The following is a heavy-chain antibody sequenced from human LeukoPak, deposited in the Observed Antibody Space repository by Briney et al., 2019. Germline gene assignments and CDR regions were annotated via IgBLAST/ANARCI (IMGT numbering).Heavy chain of an antibody. CDR1: GYSISSGYY. CDR2: IYHSGST. CDR3: ARGPYSYDSSGAFDI. Sequence: SETLSLTCTVSGYSISSGYYWGWIRQPPGRGLEWIGSIYHSGSTYYNPSLKSRVTISVDTSKNQFSLKLSSVTAADTAVYFCARGPYSYDSSGAFDIWGQGTMVTVSS. D-gene: IGHD3-22*01. V-gene: IGHV4-38-2*02. J-gene: IGHJ3*02.